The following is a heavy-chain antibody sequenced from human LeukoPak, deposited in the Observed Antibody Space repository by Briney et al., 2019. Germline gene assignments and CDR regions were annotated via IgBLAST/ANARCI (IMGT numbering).Heavy chain of an antibody. V-gene: IGHV4-4*02. CDR1: SGSISSSNW. D-gene: IGHD6-13*01. CDR3: ARGWVYSSSWYKGRWFDP. J-gene: IGHJ5*02. CDR2: IYHSGST. Sequence: SETLSLTCAVSSGSISSSNWWSWVRQPPGEGLEWIGEIYHSGSTNYNPSLKSRVTISVDTSKNQFSLKLSSVTAADTAVYYCARGWVYSSSWYKGRWFDPWGQGTLVTVSS.